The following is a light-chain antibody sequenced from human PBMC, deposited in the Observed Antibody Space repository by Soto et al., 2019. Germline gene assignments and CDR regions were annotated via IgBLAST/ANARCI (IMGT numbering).Light chain of an antibody. CDR3: QQYYKWPRT. CDR1: QTVSAN. CDR2: GTS. V-gene: IGKV3-15*01. Sequence: ELLMTQSPATLSVSPGERATLSCRASQTVSANLAWFQEKPGRAPRLLIYGTSTRATGTPARFSGSGSGTEFTLTISSLQSEDSAIYYCQQYYKWPRTFGQGTK. J-gene: IGKJ1*01.